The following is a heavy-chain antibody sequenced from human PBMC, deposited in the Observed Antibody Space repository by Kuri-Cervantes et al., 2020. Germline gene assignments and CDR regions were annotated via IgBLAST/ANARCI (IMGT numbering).Heavy chain of an antibody. D-gene: IGHD6-13*01. CDR3: TKPLSIATAGVWYFDL. CDR2: ISYDGSNK. CDR1: GFTFSTYA. J-gene: IGHJ2*01. Sequence: GGSLRLSCAASGFTFSTYAMHWVRQAPGKGLEWVAVISYDGSNKYYADSVKGRFTISRDNSKNTLYLQMYSLRAEDTAVYYFTKPLSIATAGVWYFDLWAVAPWSPSPQ. V-gene: IGHV3-30-3*02.